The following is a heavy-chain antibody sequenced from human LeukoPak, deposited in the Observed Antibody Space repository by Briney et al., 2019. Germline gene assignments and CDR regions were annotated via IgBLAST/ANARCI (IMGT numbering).Heavy chain of an antibody. CDR3: ARGREAARPSLGY. Sequence: PSETLSLTCAVYGGSFSNYYWTWIRQPPGKGLEWIGEINQSGVSNYNPSLKSRVTISVDTSKSQFSLKLSSVTAADTAVYYCARGREAARPSLGYWGQGTLVTVSS. CDR2: INQSGVS. D-gene: IGHD6-6*01. V-gene: IGHV4-34*01. J-gene: IGHJ4*02. CDR1: GGSFSNYY.